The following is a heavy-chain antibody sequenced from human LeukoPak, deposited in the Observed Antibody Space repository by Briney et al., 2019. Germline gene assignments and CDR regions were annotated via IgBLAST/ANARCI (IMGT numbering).Heavy chain of an antibody. D-gene: IGHD3-22*01. J-gene: IGHJ4*02. CDR2: INSDGSST. Sequence: GGSLRLSCAASGFTFSSYWMHWVRQAPGKGLVWVSRINSDGSSTSYADSVKGRFTISRDSAKNTLYLQMNSLRAEDTAVYYCARDHDSSGYYSNTFDYWGQGTLVTVSS. CDR1: GFTFSSYW. CDR3: ARDHDSSGYYSNTFDY. V-gene: IGHV3-74*01.